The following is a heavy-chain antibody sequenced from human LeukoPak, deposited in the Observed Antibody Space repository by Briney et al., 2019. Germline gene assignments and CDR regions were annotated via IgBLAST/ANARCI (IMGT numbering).Heavy chain of an antibody. CDR1: GYTFTSYG. CDR3: ARARFSVYYGSGSDAFDI. CDR2: ISAYNGNT. V-gene: IGHV1-18*01. J-gene: IGHJ3*02. Sequence: ASVKVSCKASGYTFTSYGISWVRQAPGQGLEWMGWISAYNGNTNYAQKLQGRVTMTTDTSTSTAYMELRSLRSDDTAVYYCARARFSVYYGSGSDAFDIWGQGTMVTVSS. D-gene: IGHD3-10*01.